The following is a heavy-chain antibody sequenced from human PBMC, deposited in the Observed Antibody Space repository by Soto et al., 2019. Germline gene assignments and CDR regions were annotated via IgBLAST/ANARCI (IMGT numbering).Heavy chain of an antibody. Sequence: GGSLRLSCAASGFTFSSYEMNWVRQAPGKGLEWVSYISSSGSTIYYADSVKGRFTISRDNAKNSLYLQMNSLRAEDTAAYYCAREDSGTRYYYTGMDVWGQGTMVTVSS. D-gene: IGHD1-26*01. CDR3: AREDSGTRYYYTGMDV. CDR2: ISSSGSTI. CDR1: GFTFSSYE. V-gene: IGHV3-48*03. J-gene: IGHJ6*02.